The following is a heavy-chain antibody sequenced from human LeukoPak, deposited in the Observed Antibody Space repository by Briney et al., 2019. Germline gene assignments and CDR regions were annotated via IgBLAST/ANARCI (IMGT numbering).Heavy chain of an antibody. CDR3: AKSGAVPAEKNYYMDV. CDR2: ISGSGGST. CDR1: GFTFSSYA. V-gene: IGHV3-23*01. D-gene: IGHD2-15*01. J-gene: IGHJ6*03. Sequence: GGSLRLSCAASGFTFSSYAMSWVRQAPGKGLEWVSAISGSGGSTYYADSVKGRFTISRDNSKNTLYLQMNSLRAEDTAVYYCAKSGAVPAEKNYYMDVWGKGTTVTVSS.